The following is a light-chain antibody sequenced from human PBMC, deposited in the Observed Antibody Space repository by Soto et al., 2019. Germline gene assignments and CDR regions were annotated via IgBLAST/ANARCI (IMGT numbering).Light chain of an antibody. CDR3: CSYETSSTYV. V-gene: IGLV2-23*01. Sequence: QSALTQPASVSGSPGQSIAISCTGTSSDVGSYNLVSWYQQHPGKAPKLMIYEDTKRPSGVSDRFSGSKSGNTASLTISGLQAEDEADYYCCSYETSSTYVFGTGTKVTVL. J-gene: IGLJ1*01. CDR1: SSDVGSYNL. CDR2: EDT.